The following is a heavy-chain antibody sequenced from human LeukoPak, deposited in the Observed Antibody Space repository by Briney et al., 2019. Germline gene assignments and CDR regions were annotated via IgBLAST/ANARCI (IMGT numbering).Heavy chain of an antibody. J-gene: IGHJ4*02. CDR1: GGSINNYY. CDR3: ARGYCSGGSCYADY. D-gene: IGHD2-15*01. Sequence: PSETLSLTCTVSGGSINNYYWSWIRQPPGKGLEWIGYIYYSGSTNYNPSLKSRVTISVDTSKNQFSLKLSSVTAADTAVYYCARGYCSGGSCYADYWGQGTLVTVSS. CDR2: IYYSGST. V-gene: IGHV4-59*01.